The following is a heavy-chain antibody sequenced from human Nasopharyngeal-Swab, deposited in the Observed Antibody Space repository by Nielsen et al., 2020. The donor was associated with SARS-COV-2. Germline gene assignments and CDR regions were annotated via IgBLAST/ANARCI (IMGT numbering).Heavy chain of an antibody. J-gene: IGHJ3*02. V-gene: IGHV3-21*01. Sequence: GESLKISCTGSGFTFADSALNWVRQAPGKGLEWVSSISSSSSDIYYADSVKGRFTISRDNSKNTVHVQMNSLRAEDTAVYYCAKDRSGGYWGAFDIWGQGTMVTVSS. CDR1: GFTFADSA. CDR2: ISSSSSDI. D-gene: IGHD1-26*01. CDR3: AKDRSGGYWGAFDI.